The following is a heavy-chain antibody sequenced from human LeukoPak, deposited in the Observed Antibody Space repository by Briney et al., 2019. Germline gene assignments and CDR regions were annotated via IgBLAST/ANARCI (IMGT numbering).Heavy chain of an antibody. CDR1: GFIFSNKW. CDR2: IKGDGSDK. CDR3: AKEGSGVFDI. Sequence: GGSLRLSCAASGFIFSNKWMSWVRLAPGKGLEWVANIKGDGSDKYYVDSVKGRFTVSRDTAKHSLFLQMGSRRAEDTAVYYCAKEGSGVFDIWGQGTMVAVSS. V-gene: IGHV3-7*01. D-gene: IGHD2-15*01. J-gene: IGHJ3*02.